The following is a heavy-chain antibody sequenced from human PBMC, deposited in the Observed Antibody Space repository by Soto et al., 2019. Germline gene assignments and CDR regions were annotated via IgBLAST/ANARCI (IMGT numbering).Heavy chain of an antibody. J-gene: IGHJ5*02. CDR2: IDPRDSYV. CDR1: GYTFTTFW. Sequence: XESLKISCTGCGYTFTTFWISWVRQMPGKGLEWMGRIDPRDSYVNYSPSFQGHVTISLDKSISTAYLQWGSLKASDTAMYYCARLFCSTTTCDSWFDHWGQGPLVTVSS. CDR3: ARLFCSTTTCDSWFDH. D-gene: IGHD2-2*01. V-gene: IGHV5-10-1*01.